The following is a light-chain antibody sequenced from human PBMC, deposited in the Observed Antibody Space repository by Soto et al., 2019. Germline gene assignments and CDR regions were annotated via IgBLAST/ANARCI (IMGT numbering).Light chain of an antibody. CDR1: SSDIGDYNY. CDR3: SSYTSISTPVV. CDR2: DVS. V-gene: IGLV2-14*01. J-gene: IGLJ2*01. Sequence: QSVLTQPASVSGSPGQSITISCTGTSSDIGDYNYVSWYQQYPGKAPKLMIYDVSNRPSGVSNRFSGSKSDNTASLTISGLQAEDEADYYCSSYTSISTPVVFGGGTKVTVL.